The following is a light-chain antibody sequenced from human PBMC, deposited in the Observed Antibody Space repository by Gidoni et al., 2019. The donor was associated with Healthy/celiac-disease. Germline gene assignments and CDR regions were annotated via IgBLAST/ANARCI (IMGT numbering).Light chain of an antibody. J-gene: IGLJ1*01. Sequence: SYVLTQPPSVSVAPGQTARITCGGNNIGSKSVHGYQQKPGQAPVLVVYDVSDRPSGIPERFSGSNSGNTATLTISRVEAGDEADYYCQVWDSSSDHYVFGTGTKVTVL. V-gene: IGLV3-21*02. CDR1: NIGSKS. CDR3: QVWDSSSDHYV. CDR2: DVS.